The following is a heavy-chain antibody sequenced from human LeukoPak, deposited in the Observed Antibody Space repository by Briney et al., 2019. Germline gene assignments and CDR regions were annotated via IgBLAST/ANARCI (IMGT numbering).Heavy chain of an antibody. V-gene: IGHV3-15*01. D-gene: IGHD5-18*01. J-gene: IGHJ6*03. CDR1: GFTFSNAW. CDR3: TTDRRQEWIQLWSSPYYYYYYMDV. CDR2: IKSKTDGGTT. Sequence: GGSLRLSCAASGFTFSNAWMSWVRQAPGKGLEWVGRIKSKTDGGTTDYAAPVKGRFTISRDDSKNTLYLQMNSLKTEDTAVYYCTTDRRQEWIQLWSSPYYYYYYMDVWGKGTTVTVSS.